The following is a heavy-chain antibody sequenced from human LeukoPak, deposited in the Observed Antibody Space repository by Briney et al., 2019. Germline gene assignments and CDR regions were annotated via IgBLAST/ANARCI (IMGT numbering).Heavy chain of an antibody. CDR1: GYTFTSYG. V-gene: IGHV1-18*01. Sequence: ASVKVSCKASGYTFTSYGISWVRQAPGQGLEWMGWISTHNGNTNYAQKLQGRVTMTTDTSTSTAYMELRSLRSDDTAVYYCARTPHATHYYDSSGYYSDYWGQGTLVTVSS. J-gene: IGHJ4*02. CDR2: ISTHNGNT. CDR3: ARTPHATHYYDSSGYYSDY. D-gene: IGHD3-22*01.